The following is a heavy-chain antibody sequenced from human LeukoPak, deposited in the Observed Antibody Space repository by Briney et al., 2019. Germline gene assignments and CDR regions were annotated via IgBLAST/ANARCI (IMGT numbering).Heavy chain of an antibody. CDR1: GFTFSNYN. CDR3: TRDGSSGSYYFDY. V-gene: IGHV3-21*01. J-gene: IGHJ4*02. Sequence: GGSLRLSCAASGFTFSNYNMNWVRQAPGKGLEWVSSISSSISFIYYADSAKGRFTISRDNAKNSLYLQMNSLRAEDTAVYYCTRDGSSGSYYFDYWGQGILVTVSS. D-gene: IGHD3-22*01. CDR2: ISSSISFI.